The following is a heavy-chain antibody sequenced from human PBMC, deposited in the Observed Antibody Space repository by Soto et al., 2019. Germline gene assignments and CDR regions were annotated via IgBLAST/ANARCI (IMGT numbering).Heavy chain of an antibody. Sequence: ASVKVSCKASGYTFTNYGINWLRQARGQGIEWMGWFNPKNGNTNYAQTFEGRLTLTTDTSTSTAFMELRNLRSDDTAFYYCARGNFDESFDSWGQGTLVTVSS. V-gene: IGHV1-18*01. CDR2: FNPKNGNT. J-gene: IGHJ4*02. CDR1: GYTFTNYG. CDR3: ARGNFDESFDS.